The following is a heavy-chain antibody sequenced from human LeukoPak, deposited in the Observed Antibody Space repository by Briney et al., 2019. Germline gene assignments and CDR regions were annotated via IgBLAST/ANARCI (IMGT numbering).Heavy chain of an antibody. CDR2: ISNDGRT. V-gene: IGHV1-18*01. D-gene: IGHD5/OR15-5a*01. Sequence: ASVKVSCKASGYTFTSYGINWVRQAPGQGLEWMGMISNDGRTNYAQNFKGRVTMTTDTVMTTAYMELRSLRSDDTAVYFCAREVSHGHLIRSFDPWGQGTLVTVSS. CDR3: AREVSHGHLIRSFDP. J-gene: IGHJ5*02. CDR1: GYTFTSYG.